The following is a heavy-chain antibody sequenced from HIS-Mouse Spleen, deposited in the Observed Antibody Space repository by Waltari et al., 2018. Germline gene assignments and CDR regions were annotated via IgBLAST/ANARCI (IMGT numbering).Heavy chain of an antibody. Sequence: QLQLQESGPGLVKPSETLSLTCTVSGGSISSSSYYWGWIRQPPGKGLEWIGSIYYSGRTYYNPSLKSRVTISVETSKNQFSLKRSSVTAADTAVYYCAREIPYSSSWYDWYFDLWGRGTLVTVSS. J-gene: IGHJ2*01. CDR1: GGSISSSSYY. CDR2: IYYSGRT. CDR3: AREIPYSSSWYDWYFDL. D-gene: IGHD6-13*01. V-gene: IGHV4-39*07.